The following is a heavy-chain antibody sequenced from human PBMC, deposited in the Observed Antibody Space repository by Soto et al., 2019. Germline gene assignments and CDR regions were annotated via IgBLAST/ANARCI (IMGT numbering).Heavy chain of an antibody. V-gene: IGHV4-39*01. CDR2: IYYSGST. D-gene: IGHD4-17*01. CDR1: GGSISSSSYF. Sequence: PSETLSLPYTVSGGSISSSSYFWCWIRQPQWKGLKWIGSIYYSGSTYYNPSLKSRVTISVDTSKNHFSLKLRSVTAADTAVYYCARRYGGSFDYWRQGTLVTVSS. J-gene: IGHJ4*02. CDR3: ARRYGGSFDY.